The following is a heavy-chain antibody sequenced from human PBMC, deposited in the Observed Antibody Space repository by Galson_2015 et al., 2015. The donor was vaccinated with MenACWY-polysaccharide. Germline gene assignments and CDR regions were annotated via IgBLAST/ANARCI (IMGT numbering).Heavy chain of an antibody. CDR3: ECATRHAFDI. CDR1: GFTFSSYA. V-gene: IGHV3-23*01. CDR2: ISGSGGTT. D-gene: IGHD5-24*01. Sequence: SLRLSCAASGFTFSSYAMSWVRQAPGKGLEWVSIISGSGGTTYYADSVKGRFTISRDNSKDTLYLQMTSLRAEDTAVYYCECATRHAFDIWGQGTMVTVSS. J-gene: IGHJ3*02.